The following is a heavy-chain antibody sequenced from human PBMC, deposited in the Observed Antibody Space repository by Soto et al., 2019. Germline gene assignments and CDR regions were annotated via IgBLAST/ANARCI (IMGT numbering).Heavy chain of an antibody. J-gene: IGHJ6*02. CDR1: GGTFSSYA. CDR2: IIPIFGRA. D-gene: IGHD2-8*01. Sequence: QLQLVQSGAEVTKPGSSVKVSCKASGGTFSSYAFSWVRQAPGQGLEWMGGIIPIFGRANYAQKFQGRVTITADESTSTGYMDLSSLRPEDTAVYHCASNPTYSDSEMVFPAKYGMDAGGQGTTVTVSS. CDR3: ASNPTYSDSEMVFPAKYGMDA. V-gene: IGHV1-69*12.